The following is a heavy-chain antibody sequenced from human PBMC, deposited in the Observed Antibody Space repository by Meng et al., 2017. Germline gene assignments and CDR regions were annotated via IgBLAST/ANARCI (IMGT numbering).Heavy chain of an antibody. Sequence: GGSLRLSCAASGFTFSGSAMHWVRQASGKGLEWVGRIRSKANSYATAYAASVKGRFTISRDDSKNTLYLQMNSLRAEDTAVYYCAKDPFRGYSSSVGAFDIWGQGTMVTVSS. V-gene: IGHV3-73*01. J-gene: IGHJ3*02. D-gene: IGHD6-13*01. CDR3: AKDPFRGYSSSVGAFDI. CDR1: GFTFSGSA. CDR2: IRSKANSYAT.